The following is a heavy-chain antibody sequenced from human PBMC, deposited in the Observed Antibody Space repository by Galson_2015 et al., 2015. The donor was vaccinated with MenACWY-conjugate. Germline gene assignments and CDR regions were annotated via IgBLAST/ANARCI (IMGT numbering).Heavy chain of an antibody. J-gene: IGHJ4*02. CDR1: GFSFSSFG. CDR3: TRTSSPGY. D-gene: IGHD2-2*01. V-gene: IGHV3-48*01. Sequence: SLRLSCAASGFSFSSFGMNWVRQAPGKGLEWVSYISSSGSAISYADSVKGRFTISRDSARNSLYLQMNSLRVEDTAVYYCTRTSSPGYWGQGTLVTVSS. CDR2: ISSSGSAI.